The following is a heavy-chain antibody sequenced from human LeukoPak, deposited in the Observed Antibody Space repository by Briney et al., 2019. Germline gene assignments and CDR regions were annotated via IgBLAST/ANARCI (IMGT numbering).Heavy chain of an antibody. D-gene: IGHD1-26*01. CDR2: INPSGGST. CDR3: ARFSGSSMYYFDY. Sequence: ASVTVSCTVSGYTLTELSMHWVRQAPGQGLEWMGIINPSGGSTSYAQKFQGRVTMTRDTSTSTVYMELSSLRSEDTAVYYCARFSGSSMYYFDYWGQGTLVTVSS. V-gene: IGHV1-46*01. J-gene: IGHJ4*02. CDR1: GYTLTELS.